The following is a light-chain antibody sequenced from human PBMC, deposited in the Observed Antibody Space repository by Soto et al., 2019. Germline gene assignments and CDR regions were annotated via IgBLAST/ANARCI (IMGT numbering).Light chain of an antibody. CDR2: AAS. Sequence: DIQMTQSPSSLSASVGDRVTITCRASQSISSYLNWYQQKPGKAPKLLIYAASSLQSGVPSRFSGSGSGTDFTLTISSLQPEDFATYYCQQYKSYPLTLGGGTKVDIK. V-gene: IGKV1-39*01. J-gene: IGKJ4*01. CDR1: QSISSY. CDR3: QQYKSYPLT.